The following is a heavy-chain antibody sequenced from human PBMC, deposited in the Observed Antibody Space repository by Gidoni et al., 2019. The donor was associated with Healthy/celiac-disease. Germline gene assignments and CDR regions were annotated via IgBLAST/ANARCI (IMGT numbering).Heavy chain of an antibody. CDR2: IWYDGSNK. CDR1: GFTFSSYG. V-gene: IGHV3-33*01. Sequence: QVQLVESGGGVVQPGRSLRLSCAASGFTFSSYGMHWVRQAPGKGLEWVAVIWYDGSNKYYADSVKGRFTISRDNSKNTLYLQMNSLRAEDTAVYYCAREDLNYGDYDRVPRALDYWGQGTLVTVSS. D-gene: IGHD4-17*01. CDR3: AREDLNYGDYDRVPRALDY. J-gene: IGHJ4*02.